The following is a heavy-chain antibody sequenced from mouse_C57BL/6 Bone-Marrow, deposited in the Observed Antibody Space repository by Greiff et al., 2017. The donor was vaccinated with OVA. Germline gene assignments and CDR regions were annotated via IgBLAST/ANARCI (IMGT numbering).Heavy chain of an antibody. CDR3: APSGDGYYLYAMDY. CDR1: GYTFTDYY. V-gene: IGHV1-19*01. J-gene: IGHJ4*01. D-gene: IGHD2-3*01. Sequence: EVQLQQSGPVLVKPGASVKMSCKASGYTFTDYYMNWVKQSHGKSLEWIGVINPYNGGTSYNQKFKGKATLTVDKSSSTAYMELNSLTSEDSAVYYGAPSGDGYYLYAMDYWGQGTSVTVSS. CDR2: INPYNGGT.